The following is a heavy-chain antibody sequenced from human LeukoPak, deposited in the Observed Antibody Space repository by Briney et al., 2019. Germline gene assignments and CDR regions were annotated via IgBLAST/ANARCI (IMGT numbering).Heavy chain of an antibody. CDR1: GYTFASYY. CDR2: INPSGGST. CDR3: AREHMLYYFDY. V-gene: IGHV1-46*01. J-gene: IGHJ4*02. D-gene: IGHD2-8*01. Sequence: GASVKVSCKASGYTFASYYMHWVRQAPGQGLEWMGIINPSGGSTSYAQKFQGRVTMTRDTSTSTVYMELSSLRSEHTAAYYCAREHMLYYFDYWGQGTLVTVSS.